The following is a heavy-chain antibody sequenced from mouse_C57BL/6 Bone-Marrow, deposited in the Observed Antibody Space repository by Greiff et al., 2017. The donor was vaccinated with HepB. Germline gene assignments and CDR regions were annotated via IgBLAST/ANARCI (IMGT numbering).Heavy chain of an antibody. Sequence: VKLVESGPGLVQPSQSLSITCTVSGFSLTSYGVHWVRQSPGKGLEWLGVIWSGGSTDYNAAFISRLSISKDNSKSQVFFKMNSLQADDTAIYYCARPLRRDYAMDYWGQGTSVTVSS. CDR2: IWSGGST. CDR1: GFSLTSYG. D-gene: IGHD2-12*01. CDR3: ARPLRRDYAMDY. V-gene: IGHV2-2*01. J-gene: IGHJ4*01.